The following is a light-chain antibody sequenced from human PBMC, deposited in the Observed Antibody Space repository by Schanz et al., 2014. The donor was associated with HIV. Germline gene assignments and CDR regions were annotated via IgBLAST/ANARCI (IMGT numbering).Light chain of an antibody. V-gene: IGKV3-15*01. CDR3: QQYGASPYT. Sequence: EIVMTQSPVTLSVSPGERVTLSCRASRSVNSNLAWYQQKPGQAPRLLIYGAFSRATGVPARFSGSGSGTHFNLIISRLEPEDFAVYYCQQYGASPYTFGQGTRLDIK. CDR1: RSVNSN. CDR2: GAF. J-gene: IGKJ2*01.